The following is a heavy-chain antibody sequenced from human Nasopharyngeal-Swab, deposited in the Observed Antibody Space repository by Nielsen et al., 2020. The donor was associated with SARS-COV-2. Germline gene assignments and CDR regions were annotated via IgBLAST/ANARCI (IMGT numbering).Heavy chain of an antibody. CDR3: ATDKFYNAYD. CDR2: IKSDGISI. D-gene: IGHD3-10*01. J-gene: IGHJ4*02. CDR1: AYNFRDYW. V-gene: IGHV3-74*03. Sequence: GGSLRLSCVASAYNFRDYWMHWFRQAPGKGLGWVSRIKSDGISITYADSVKGRFTISRDDAKKTLYLQMNSLRAEDTAVYYCATDKFYNAYDWGQGTLVTVYS.